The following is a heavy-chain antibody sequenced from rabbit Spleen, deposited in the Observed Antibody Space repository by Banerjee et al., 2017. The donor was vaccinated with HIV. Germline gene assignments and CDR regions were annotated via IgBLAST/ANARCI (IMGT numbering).Heavy chain of an antibody. CDR1: GFSFSNKAV. CDR3: ARSSDAGGDTDYMDCLDL. Sequence: QEQLVESGGGLVKPEGSLTLTCTASGFSFSNKAVMYWVRQAPGKGLEWIACIYADSSGSTYYASWAKGRFTISKTSSTTVTLQMTSLTAADTATYFCARSSDAGGDTDYMDCLDLWGQGTLVTVS. J-gene: IGHJ5*01. D-gene: IGHD4-2*01. V-gene: IGHV1S45*01. CDR2: IYADSSGST.